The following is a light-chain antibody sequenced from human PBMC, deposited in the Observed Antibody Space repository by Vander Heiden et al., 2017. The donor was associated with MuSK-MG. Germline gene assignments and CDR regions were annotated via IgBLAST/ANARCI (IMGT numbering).Light chain of an antibody. Sequence: QSALTQAPSASGSPGQSVTISCPGTSSDVGRDDYVSWYQQHPGKAPKLRIEDVSKRPSGVPDRFSGYKAGNTASLKATGLQAEDEADYYCSSEAGTNNIMVFGRGTKVTVL. V-gene: IGLV2-8*01. CDR1: SSDVGRDDY. CDR2: DVS. J-gene: IGLJ1*01. CDR3: SSEAGTNNIMV.